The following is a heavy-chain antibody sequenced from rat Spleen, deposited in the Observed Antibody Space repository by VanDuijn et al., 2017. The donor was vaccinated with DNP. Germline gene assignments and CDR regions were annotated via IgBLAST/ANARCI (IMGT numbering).Heavy chain of an antibody. V-gene: IGHV5-25*01. CDR1: GFTFSDYY. Sequence: EVQLVESGGGLVQPGRSLKLSCAASGFTFSDYYMAWVRQAPKKGLEWVASISPSGGSTYYRDSVKGRFTISRNNANRTLYLQMDRLRSEDTATYYRATSTGPNWFAYWGQGTLVTVSS. CDR2: ISPSGGST. CDR3: ATSTGPNWFAY. J-gene: IGHJ3*01. D-gene: IGHD4-1*01.